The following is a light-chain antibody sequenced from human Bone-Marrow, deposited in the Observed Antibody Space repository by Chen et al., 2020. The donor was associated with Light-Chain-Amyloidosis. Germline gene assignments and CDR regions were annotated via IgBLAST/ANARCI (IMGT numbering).Light chain of an antibody. V-gene: IGLV3-25*03. Sequence: YELTPPPSVSVSPGQTARLTCSGDDLPTQYAYWYQQKPGQAPVLVVHRDTNRPSGISERFSGSSSGTTVTLTISGVQAEDEADYHCQSADSSGTYEVIFGGGTKLTVL. J-gene: IGLJ2*01. CDR2: RDT. CDR1: DLPTQY. CDR3: QSADSSGTYEVI.